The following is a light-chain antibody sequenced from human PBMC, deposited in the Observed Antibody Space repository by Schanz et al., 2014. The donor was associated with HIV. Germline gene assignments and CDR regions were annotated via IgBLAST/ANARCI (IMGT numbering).Light chain of an antibody. CDR2: DVT. Sequence: QSALTQPASVSGSPGQSITISCTGTSSDVGADNSVSWYQQHPGRAPRLLVYDVTYRPSGVSNRFSGSKSGNTASLTISGLQPEDEADYYCNSYSHRNTDVFGSGTKLTVL. CDR3: NSYSHRNTDV. V-gene: IGLV2-14*03. J-gene: IGLJ1*01. CDR1: SSDVGADNS.